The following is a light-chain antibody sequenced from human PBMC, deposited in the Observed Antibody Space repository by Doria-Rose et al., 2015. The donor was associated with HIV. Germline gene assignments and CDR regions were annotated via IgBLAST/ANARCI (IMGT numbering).Light chain of an antibody. CDR2: DGS. J-gene: IGKJ1*01. CDR1: QSFSSTY. CDR3: HQYGTSWT. Sequence: TQSPGTLSLSPGERATLSSRASQSFSSTYLAWYQQKPGQAPSLLIYDGSTRATGIPDRFSASGSGTDFTLTINRLEPEDSALYYCHQYGTSWTFGQGTKVEI. V-gene: IGKV3-20*01.